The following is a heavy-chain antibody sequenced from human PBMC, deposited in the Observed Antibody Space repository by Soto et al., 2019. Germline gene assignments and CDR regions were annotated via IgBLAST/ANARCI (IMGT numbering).Heavy chain of an antibody. J-gene: IGHJ4*02. CDR3: TGEVASGY. CDR2: ISRDGGTK. Sequence: QVQLVESGGGVVQPGRSLRLSCAASGFTVSSYGMHWVRQAPGKGLEWVAVISRDGGTKYYADSVKGRFTISKDNSRNTLFLEMNSLRGDDMAVYYCTGEVASGYWGQGTLVT. D-gene: IGHD2-8*02. CDR1: GFTVSSYG. V-gene: IGHV3-30*03.